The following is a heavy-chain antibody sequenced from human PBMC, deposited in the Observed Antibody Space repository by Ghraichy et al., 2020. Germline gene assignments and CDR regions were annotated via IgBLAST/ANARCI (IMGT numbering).Heavy chain of an antibody. CDR1: GGSISSSSYY. Sequence: SQTLSLTCTVSGGSISSSSYYWGWIRQPPGKGLEWIGSIYYSGSTYYNPSLKSRVTISVDTSKNQFSLKLSSVTAADTAVYYCARHGIPRQWFGELFRHYYYYGMDVWGQGTTVTVSS. J-gene: IGHJ6*02. V-gene: IGHV4-39*01. D-gene: IGHD3-10*01. CDR3: ARHGIPRQWFGELFRHYYYYGMDV. CDR2: IYYSGST.